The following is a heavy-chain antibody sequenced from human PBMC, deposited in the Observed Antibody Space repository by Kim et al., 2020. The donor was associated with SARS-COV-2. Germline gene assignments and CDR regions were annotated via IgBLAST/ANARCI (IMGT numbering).Heavy chain of an antibody. D-gene: IGHD3-16*01. Sequence: GGSLRLSCAGAGFTFSTFWMTWVRQAPGKGLEWVANIKQDGSEKDYVDSVKGRFTISRDNAKNSLYLQMNSLRAEDTAVYYCTTGCYRLGYWGQGTLVTVSS. CDR1: GFTFSTFW. V-gene: IGHV3-7*01. CDR3: TTGCYRLGY. CDR2: IKQDGSEK. J-gene: IGHJ4*02.